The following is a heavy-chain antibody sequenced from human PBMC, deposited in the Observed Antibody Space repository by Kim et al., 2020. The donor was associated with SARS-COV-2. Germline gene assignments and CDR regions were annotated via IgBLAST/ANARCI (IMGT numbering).Heavy chain of an antibody. D-gene: IGHD6-19*01. Sequence: GGSLRLSCATSGINFGLYSVNWVRQAPGKGLEWVSSMGASDRLIYYSDSVKGRFTISRDDATNSVYLEMNSLRVEDSAVYYCAGSSWQWLPPRTGVDVWGQGSTVIVSP. V-gene: IGHV3-21*01. CDR3: AGSSWQWLPPRTGVDV. J-gene: IGHJ6*01. CDR2: MGASDRLI. CDR1: GINFGLYS.